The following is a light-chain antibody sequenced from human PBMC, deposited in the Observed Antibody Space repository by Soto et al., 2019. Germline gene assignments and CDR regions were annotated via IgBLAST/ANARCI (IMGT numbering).Light chain of an antibody. CDR2: GAS. V-gene: IGKV3-20*01. CDR1: QSVSSSY. CDR3: QQYGSSPLT. J-gene: IGKJ4*01. Sequence: EIVLTQSPGTLSLSPGERATLSCRASQSVSSSYLAWYQQKPGQAPRLLIYGASSRATGIPDRFSVSGSGKDFTLTISRLEPEDFAVYYCQQYGSSPLTFGGGTKVEIK.